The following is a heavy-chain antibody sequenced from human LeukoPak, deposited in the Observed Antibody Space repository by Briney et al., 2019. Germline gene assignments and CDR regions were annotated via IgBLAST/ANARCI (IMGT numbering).Heavy chain of an antibody. CDR2: IYYSGST. J-gene: IGHJ4*02. V-gene: IGHV4-59*01. CDR1: GGSISSYY. Sequence: SETLSVTCTVSGGSISSYYWSWIRQPPGKGLEWIGYIYYSGSTNYNPSLKSRVTISVDTSKNQFSLKLSSVTAADTAVYYCARVPIYYYDSSPTGPLYYFDYWGQGTLVTVSS. D-gene: IGHD3-22*01. CDR3: ARVPIYYYDSSPTGPLYYFDY.